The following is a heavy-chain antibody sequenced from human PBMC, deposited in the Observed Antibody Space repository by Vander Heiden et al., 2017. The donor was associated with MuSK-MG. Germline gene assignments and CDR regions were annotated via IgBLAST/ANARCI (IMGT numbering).Heavy chain of an antibody. Sequence: EVQLLESGGGLVQPGGSVRLACAAAGFTFSSCAMSWVRQAPGKGLESVSAITGSGGSTYYADSVKGRFTIPRDNSKNTLYLQMNSLRAEDTAVYYCAKESHSSNWYRGDYWGQGTLVTVSS. CDR2: ITGSGGST. D-gene: IGHD6-13*01. CDR1: GFTFSSCA. CDR3: AKESHSSNWYRGDY. J-gene: IGHJ4*02. V-gene: IGHV3-23*01.